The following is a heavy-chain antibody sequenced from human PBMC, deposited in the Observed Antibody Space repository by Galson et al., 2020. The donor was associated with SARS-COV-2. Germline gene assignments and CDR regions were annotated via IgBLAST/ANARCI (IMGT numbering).Heavy chain of an antibody. CDR2: IYYSGST. CDR1: GGSISSSSYY. Sequence: SETLSLTCTVSGGSISSSSYYWGWIRQPPGKGLEWIGSIYYSGSTYYNPSLKSRVTISVDTSKNQFSLKLSSVTAADTAVYYCASLGTSMVTIHYWGQGTLVTVSS. CDR3: ASLGTSMVTIHY. J-gene: IGHJ4*02. V-gene: IGHV4-39*01. D-gene: IGHD5-18*01.